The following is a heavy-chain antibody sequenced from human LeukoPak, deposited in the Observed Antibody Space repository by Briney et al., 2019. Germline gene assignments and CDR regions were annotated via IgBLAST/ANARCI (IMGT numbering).Heavy chain of an antibody. CDR1: GYTFTSYY. CDR2: IIPIFGTA. D-gene: IGHD2-2*01. Sequence: RASVKVSCKASGYTFTSYYMHWVRQAPGQGLEWMGGIIPIFGTANYAQKFQGRVTITTDESTGTAYMELSSLRSEDTAVYYCARGRANCSSTSCPLGGIDYWGQGTLVTVSS. V-gene: IGHV1-69*05. J-gene: IGHJ4*02. CDR3: ARGRANCSSTSCPLGGIDY.